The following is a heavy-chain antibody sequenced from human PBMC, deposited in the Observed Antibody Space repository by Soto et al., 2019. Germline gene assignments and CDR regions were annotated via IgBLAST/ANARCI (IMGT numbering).Heavy chain of an antibody. CDR1: GFTFSSYA. CDR2: ISGSGGST. Sequence: GGSLRLSCAASGFTFSSYAMRWVRQAPGKGLEWVSAISGSGGSTYYADSVKGRFTISRDNSKNTLYLQMKSLRAEDTAVYYCAKGQVSDLWSGYYSRYYCYGMGGWGQGTTGTVSS. CDR3: AKGQVSDLWSGYYSRYYCYGMGG. V-gene: IGHV3-23*01. J-gene: IGHJ6*02. D-gene: IGHD3-3*01.